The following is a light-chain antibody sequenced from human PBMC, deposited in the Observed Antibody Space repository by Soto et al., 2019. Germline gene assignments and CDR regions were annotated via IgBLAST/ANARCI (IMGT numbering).Light chain of an antibody. Sequence: EIVLTPSPATLSLSPGERATLSCRASQSVSSYLAWYQQKPRQAPRLLIYDASNRATGIPARFSGSRSGTDFPLTISSLEPEDFAVYYCQQRSNWPPGFGPGTKVDIK. CDR2: DAS. CDR3: QQRSNWPPG. J-gene: IGKJ3*01. CDR1: QSVSSY. V-gene: IGKV3-11*01.